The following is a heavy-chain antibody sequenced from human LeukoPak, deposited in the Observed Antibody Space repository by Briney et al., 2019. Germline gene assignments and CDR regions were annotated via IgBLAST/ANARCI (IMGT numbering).Heavy chain of an antibody. J-gene: IGHJ4*02. V-gene: IGHV1-69*01. CDR3: AAQGYCSSTSCYTVMDY. CDR1: GGTFSSYA. Sequence: SVKVSCKASGGTFSSYAISWVRQAPGQGLEWMGGIIPIFGTANYAQKFQGRVTITADESTSTAYMELSSLRSEDAAVYYCAAQGYCSSTSCYTVMDYWGQGTLVTVSS. CDR2: IIPIFGTA. D-gene: IGHD2-2*02.